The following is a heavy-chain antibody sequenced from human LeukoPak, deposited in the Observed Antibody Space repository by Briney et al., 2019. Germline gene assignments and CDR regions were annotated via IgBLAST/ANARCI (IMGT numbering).Heavy chain of an antibody. Sequence: SETLSLTCTVSGGSISTSSYYWGWVRQPPGKGLEWIGNIFYSGSTYYNPSLKSRVTISVDTSKNQFSLKLSSVTAADTAVYYCARHRIAAAGSPLNYWGQGTLVTVSS. D-gene: IGHD6-13*01. V-gene: IGHV4-39*01. CDR1: GGSISTSSYY. J-gene: IGHJ4*02. CDR3: ARHRIAAAGSPLNY. CDR2: IFYSGST.